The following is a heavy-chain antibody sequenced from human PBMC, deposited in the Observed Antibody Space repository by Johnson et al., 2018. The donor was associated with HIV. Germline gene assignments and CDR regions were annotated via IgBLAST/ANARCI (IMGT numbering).Heavy chain of an antibody. Sequence: EVQLVESGGGLVQPGGSLRLSCPASGFTFSSYDMHWVGQATGKGLEWVSTIGTAGDTYYPGSVKGRFTVSREDAKNSLYLQMNSLRAEDAAVYYCTGRDLLRAFDIWGQGTMVTVSS. CDR2: IGTAGDT. CDR1: GFTFSSYD. J-gene: IGHJ3*02. CDR3: TGRDLLRAFDI. V-gene: IGHV3-13*01. D-gene: IGHD3-10*01.